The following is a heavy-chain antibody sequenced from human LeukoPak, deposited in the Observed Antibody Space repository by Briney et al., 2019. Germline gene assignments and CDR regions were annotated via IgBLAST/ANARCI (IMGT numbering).Heavy chain of an antibody. CDR3: ARDLSTSRDGYNSLAFDI. J-gene: IGHJ3*02. Sequence: ASVKVSCKASGYTFTSYYMHWVRQAPGQGLEWMGIINPSGGSTSYEQKFQGRVTMTRDTSTSPVYMELSSLRSEDTAVYYCARDLSTSRDGYNSLAFDIWGQGTMVTVSS. CDR2: INPSGGST. CDR1: GYTFTSYY. V-gene: IGHV1-46*01. D-gene: IGHD5-24*01.